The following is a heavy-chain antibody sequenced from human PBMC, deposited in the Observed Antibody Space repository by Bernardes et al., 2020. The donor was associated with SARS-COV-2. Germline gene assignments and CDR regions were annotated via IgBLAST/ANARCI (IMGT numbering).Heavy chain of an antibody. D-gene: IGHD3-22*01. CDR2: IIPIFGTA. CDR3: ARAHIPAYDSSVVAAYY. J-gene: IGHJ4*02. Sequence: SVKVSCKASGGTFSSYAISWVRQAPGQGLEWMGGIIPIFGTANYAQKFQGRVTITADESTSTAYMELSSLRSEDTAVYYCARAHIPAYDSSVVAAYYWGQGTLVTVSS. V-gene: IGHV1-69*13. CDR1: GGTFSSYA.